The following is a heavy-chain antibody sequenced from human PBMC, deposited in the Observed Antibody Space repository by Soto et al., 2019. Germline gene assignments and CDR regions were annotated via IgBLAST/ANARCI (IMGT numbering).Heavy chain of an antibody. CDR1: GFTFSSYS. CDR3: ASHVECSTTGCIR. J-gene: IGHJ4*02. V-gene: IGHV3-48*01. Sequence: EVQLVESGGGLVQPGGSLRLSCAASGFTFSSYSMNWVRQAPGKGLEWVSYISSSSNSIYYADSVKGRFTISRDNAKNSLHLQMNSLRAEDTAVYYCASHVECSTTGCIRWGQGTLVTVSS. D-gene: IGHD6-6*01. CDR2: ISSSSNSI.